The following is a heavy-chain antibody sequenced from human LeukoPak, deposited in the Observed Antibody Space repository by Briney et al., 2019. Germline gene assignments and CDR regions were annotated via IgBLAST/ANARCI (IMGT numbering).Heavy chain of an antibody. CDR1: GYTFTNYG. CDR3: ARDRSPPKPLRLGELSLLGLYYYYYGMDV. Sequence: SVKVSCKASGYTFTNYGLSWVRQAPGQGLEWMGGIIPIFGTANYAQKFQGRVTITADESTSTAYMELSSLRSEDTAVYYCARDRSPPKPLRLGELSLLGLYYYYYGMDVWGQGTTVTVSS. J-gene: IGHJ6*02. D-gene: IGHD3-16*02. CDR2: IIPIFGTA. V-gene: IGHV1-69*13.